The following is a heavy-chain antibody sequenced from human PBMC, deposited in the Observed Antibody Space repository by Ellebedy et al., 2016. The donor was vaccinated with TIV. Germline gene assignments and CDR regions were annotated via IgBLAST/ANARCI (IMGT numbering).Heavy chain of an antibody. D-gene: IGHD3-22*01. CDR1: GFTFSSYW. J-gene: IGHJ3*02. CDR2: INSDGSST. V-gene: IGHV3-74*01. CDR3: ARDYYDSSGYYDAFDI. Sequence: GGSLRLXXAASGFTFSSYWMHWVRQAPGKGLVWVSRINSDGSSTSYADSVKGRFTISRDNAKNTLYLQMNSLRAEDTAVYYCARDYYDSSGYYDAFDIWGQGTMVTVSS.